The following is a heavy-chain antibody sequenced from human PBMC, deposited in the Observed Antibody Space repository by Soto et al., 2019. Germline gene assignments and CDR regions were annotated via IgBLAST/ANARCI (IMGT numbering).Heavy chain of an antibody. CDR3: ARDVAAADY. CDR2: INAGNGNT. Sequence: GGPVKGSCKASGYTLTIYAMHWVRQAPGQRLEWMGWINAGNGNTKYSQKFQDRVTITTDTSASTAYMELSSLKSEDTAVYYCARDVAAADYWGQGTLVTVSS. CDR1: GYTLTIYA. V-gene: IGHV1-3*01. J-gene: IGHJ4*02. D-gene: IGHD6-13*01.